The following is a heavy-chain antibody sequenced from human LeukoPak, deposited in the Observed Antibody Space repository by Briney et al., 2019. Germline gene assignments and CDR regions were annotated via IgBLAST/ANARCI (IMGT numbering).Heavy chain of an antibody. CDR1: GFTFSSYW. CDR3: ARRGTTSYYYAMDV. D-gene: IGHD1-7*01. J-gene: IGHJ6*02. Sequence: PGGSLRLSCAASGFTFSSYWMSWVCQAPGKGLEWVANIKQDGSEKYYVDSVKGRFTISRDNAKNSLYLQMNSLKASDTAMYYCARRGTTSYYYAMDVWGQGTTVTVSS. V-gene: IGHV3-7*03. CDR2: IKQDGSEK.